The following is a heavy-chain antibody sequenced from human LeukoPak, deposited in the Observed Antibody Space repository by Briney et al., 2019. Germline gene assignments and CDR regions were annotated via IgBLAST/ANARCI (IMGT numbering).Heavy chain of an antibody. D-gene: IGHD6-13*01. CDR1: GFTFSGYW. V-gene: IGHV3-7*01. Sequence: PGGSLRLSCAASGFTFSGYWMTWVRQAPGKGLEWVANIKNDGSEKYYVDSVKGQFSISRDNAKNSLYLQMNGLRAEDTAVYYCAREIAADGKYYFDYWGQGTLVTVSS. J-gene: IGHJ4*02. CDR2: IKNDGSEK. CDR3: AREIAADGKYYFDY.